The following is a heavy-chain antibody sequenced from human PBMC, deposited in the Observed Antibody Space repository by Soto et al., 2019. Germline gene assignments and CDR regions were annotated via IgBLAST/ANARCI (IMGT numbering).Heavy chain of an antibody. J-gene: IGHJ6*02. Sequence: GGSLRLSCSAAGFTFSNYWMHWVRQAPGKGLVWVSRINSDGSSTFYADSVRGRFTISRDNAKNTVFLQMNSLRGEDTAVYYCARGIQHRYGMDVWGQGTTVTVSS. CDR2: INSDGSST. CDR1: GFTFSNYW. D-gene: IGHD5-18*01. CDR3: ARGIQHRYGMDV. V-gene: IGHV3-74*01.